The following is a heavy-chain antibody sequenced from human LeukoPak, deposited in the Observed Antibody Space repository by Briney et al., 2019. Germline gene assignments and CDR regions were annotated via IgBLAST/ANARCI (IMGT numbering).Heavy chain of an antibody. CDR3: ARGSSWPDDAFDI. V-gene: IGHV1-2*04. CDR2: INPNSGGT. J-gene: IGHJ3*02. Sequence: ASVKVSCKASGYTFTGYYMHWVRQAPGQGLEWMGWINPNSGGTTYAQKFQGWVTMTRDTSISTAYMELSRLRSDDTAVYYCARGSSWPDDAFDIWGQGTVVTVSS. D-gene: IGHD6-13*01. CDR1: GYTFTGYY.